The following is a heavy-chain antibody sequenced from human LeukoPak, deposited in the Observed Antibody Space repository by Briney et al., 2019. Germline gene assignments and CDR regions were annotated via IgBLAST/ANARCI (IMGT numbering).Heavy chain of an antibody. CDR2: INHSGST. J-gene: IGHJ6*03. V-gene: IGHV4-34*01. D-gene: IGHD6-19*01. CDR3: ARDIAVAGTYYYYYYYMDV. CDR1: GGSISSYY. Sequence: SETLSLTCTVSGGSISSYYWSWIRQPPGKGLEWIGEINHSGSTNYNPSLKSRITISVDTSKNQFSLKLSSVTAADTAVYYCARDIAVAGTYYYYYYYMDVWGKGTTVTISS.